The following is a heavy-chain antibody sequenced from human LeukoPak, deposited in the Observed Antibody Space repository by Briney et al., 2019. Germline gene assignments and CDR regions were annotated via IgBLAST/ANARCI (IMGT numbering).Heavy chain of an antibody. D-gene: IGHD4-17*01. J-gene: IGHJ3*01. Sequence: PGGSLRLSCAASGFTLSRYNMNWVRQAPGKGLEWVSYISGSGDTIYYGDSVKGRFTISRDNAKNSMYLQMNSLRAEDTAVYYCARDELRSGAFDVWGQGTMVTVSS. V-gene: IGHV3-48*03. CDR1: GFTLSRYN. CDR3: ARDELRSGAFDV. CDR2: ISGSGDTI.